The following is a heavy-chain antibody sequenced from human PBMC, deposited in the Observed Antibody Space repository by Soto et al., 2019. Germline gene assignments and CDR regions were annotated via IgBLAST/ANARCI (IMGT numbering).Heavy chain of an antibody. D-gene: IGHD5-18*01. J-gene: IGHJ4*02. Sequence: VQLVQSGAEVREPGASVKVSCKASGYTFTNYGVSWVRPAPGQGLEWMGWIGGYKGNTNYAQKLQGRVTLTTDTSTSTAYMELRSLRSDDTAVYYCAPHTLDTGMPSGYWGQGTLVTVSS. CDR1: GYTFTNYG. V-gene: IGHV1-18*01. CDR3: APHTLDTGMPSGY. CDR2: IGGYKGNT.